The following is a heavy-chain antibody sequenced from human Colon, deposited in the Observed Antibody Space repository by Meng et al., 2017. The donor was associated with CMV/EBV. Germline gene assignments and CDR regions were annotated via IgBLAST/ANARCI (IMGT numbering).Heavy chain of an antibody. D-gene: IGHD2-2*01. CDR3: ARHTRIVPAGTHYYFDS. CDR2: IYYSGIT. CDR1: GSSSSSSYY. Sequence: GSSSSSSYYWGWIRQTPGKGLEWIGSIYYSGITYYNPSLTSRVTISVDTSKNQFSLKLNSVTAADTAVYYCARHTRIVPAGTHYYFDSWGQGTLVTVSS. J-gene: IGHJ4*02. V-gene: IGHV4-39*01.